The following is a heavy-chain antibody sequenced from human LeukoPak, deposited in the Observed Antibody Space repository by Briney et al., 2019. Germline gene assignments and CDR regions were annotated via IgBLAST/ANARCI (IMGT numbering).Heavy chain of an antibody. CDR2: IDSSGSTI. V-gene: IGHV3-48*03. D-gene: IGHD3-3*01. CDR3: ARDGILEWLLG. CDR1: GFTFSSYE. J-gene: IGHJ4*02. Sequence: GGSPRLSCSGSGFTFSSYEMNWVRQAPGKGLEWISFIDSSGSTIYYADSVKGRFTISRDNAKKSLYLQMNSLRVEDTAVYYCARDGILEWLLGWGQGTLVTVSS.